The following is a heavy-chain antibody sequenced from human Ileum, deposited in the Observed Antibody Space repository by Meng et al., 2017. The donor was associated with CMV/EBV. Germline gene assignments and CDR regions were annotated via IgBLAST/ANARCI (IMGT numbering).Heavy chain of an antibody. Sequence: GGSLRLSCTASGFTFTTYDMTWVRQAPGKGLEWVSGISVSGGSTYYADSVRGRFTVSRDNSKNTLYLQMNSLRAEDTALYYCAKGTGYPNWFDPWGQGTLVTVSS. V-gene: IGHV3-23*01. CDR3: AKGTGYPNWFDP. CDR2: ISVSGGST. D-gene: IGHD3/OR15-3a*01. J-gene: IGHJ5*02. CDR1: GFTFTTYD.